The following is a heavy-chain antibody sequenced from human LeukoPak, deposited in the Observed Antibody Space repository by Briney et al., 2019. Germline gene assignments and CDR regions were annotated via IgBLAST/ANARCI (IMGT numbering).Heavy chain of an antibody. D-gene: IGHD5-24*01. CDR3: ARVQMSRGAFDI. J-gene: IGHJ3*02. Sequence: PSQTLSLTCTVSGGSISSGGYYWSWIRQHPRKGLEWIGYIYYSGSTYYNPSLKSRVTISVDTSKNQFSLKLSPVTAADTAVYYCARVQMSRGAFDIWGQGTMVTVSS. V-gene: IGHV4-31*03. CDR2: IYYSGST. CDR1: GGSISSGGYY.